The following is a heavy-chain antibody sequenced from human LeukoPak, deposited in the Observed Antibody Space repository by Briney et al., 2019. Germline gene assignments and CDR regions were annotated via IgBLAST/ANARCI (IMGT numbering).Heavy chain of an antibody. CDR2: INPNSGGT. V-gene: IGHV1-2*04. CDR1: GYTFTGYY. D-gene: IGHD3-10*01. J-gene: IGHJ3*02. CDR3: ARGLRYYYGSGSYYVYAFDI. Sequence: ASVKVSCKASGYTFTGYYMHWVRQAPGQGLEWMGWINPNSGGTNYAQKFQGWVTMTRDTSISTAYMELSRLRSDDTAVYYCARGLRYYYGSGSYYVYAFDIWGQGTMVTVSS.